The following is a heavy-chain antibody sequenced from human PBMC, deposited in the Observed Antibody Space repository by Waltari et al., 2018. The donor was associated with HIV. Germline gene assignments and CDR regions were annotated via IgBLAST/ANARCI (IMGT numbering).Heavy chain of an antibody. V-gene: IGHV3-74*01. CDR3: ARDVAGRGGY. D-gene: IGHD3-3*01. J-gene: IGHJ4*02. CDR2: IDTDGSTT. Sequence: EVQLVESGGAFVQPGGSLRLSCAASGFTFSSYWMHWVRQAPGKGLVWVSRIDTDGSTTTYADSVKGRFTISRDNAKNILYLQMNSLRVEDTAVYYCARDVAGRGGYWGQGTLVSVSS. CDR1: GFTFSSYW.